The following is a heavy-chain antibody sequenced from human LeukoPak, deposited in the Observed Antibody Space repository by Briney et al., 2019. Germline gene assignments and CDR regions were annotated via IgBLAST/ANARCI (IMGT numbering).Heavy chain of an antibody. Sequence: PSQTLSLTCTVSGGSISSGSYYWSWIRQPAGKGLEWIGRIYTSGSTNYNPSLKSRVTISVDTSKNQFSLKLSSVTAADTAVYYCARSSLIAARGVYDYWGQGTLVTVSS. CDR2: IYTSGST. CDR1: GGSISSGSYY. J-gene: IGHJ4*02. D-gene: IGHD6-6*01. CDR3: ARSSLIAARGVYDY. V-gene: IGHV4-61*02.